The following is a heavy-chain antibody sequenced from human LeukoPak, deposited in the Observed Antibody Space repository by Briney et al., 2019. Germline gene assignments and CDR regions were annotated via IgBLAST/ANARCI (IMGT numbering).Heavy chain of an antibody. CDR1: GFMFRSYA. CDR3: TKDRPGIFDY. J-gene: IGHJ4*02. D-gene: IGHD3-3*02. V-gene: IGHV3-23*01. Sequence: GGSLRLSCVASGFMFRSYAMCWVRQAPGKELEWVSFISGNGDSTYYPDSVEGRFTVSRDNSKNTLYLQMNSLRPGDTAVYYCTKDRPGIFDYWGQGAPVTVSS. CDR2: ISGNGDST.